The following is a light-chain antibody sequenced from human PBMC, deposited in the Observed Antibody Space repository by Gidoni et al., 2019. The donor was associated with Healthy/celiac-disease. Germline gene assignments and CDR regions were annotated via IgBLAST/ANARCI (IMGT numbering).Light chain of an antibody. Sequence: EIVLTQSPVTLSLSPGERATLSCRASQSVSSSYLAWYQPKPGQAPRLLIYGASSRATGMPDRFSGSGSGTDFTLTISRLEPEDFAGYYCQQYRGTFXXXTKVEIK. CDR3: QQYRGT. CDR2: GAS. J-gene: IGKJ1*01. CDR1: QSVSSSY. V-gene: IGKV3-20*01.